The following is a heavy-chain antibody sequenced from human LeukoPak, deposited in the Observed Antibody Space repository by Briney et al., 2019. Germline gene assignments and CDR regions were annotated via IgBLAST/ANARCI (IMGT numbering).Heavy chain of an antibody. J-gene: IGHJ4*02. CDR2: VNPNSGYA. Sequence: ASVKVSCKASGYTFSSYGISWVRQATGQGFEWMGWVNPNSGYASYTQKFQGRVTMTRDTSIDTAYMELTSLRSDDTAVYYCTRGRLWSGSYYIHGPDYWGQGTLVTVSS. CDR3: TRGRLWSGSYYIHGPDY. D-gene: IGHD3-10*01. V-gene: IGHV1-8*02. CDR1: GYTFSSYG.